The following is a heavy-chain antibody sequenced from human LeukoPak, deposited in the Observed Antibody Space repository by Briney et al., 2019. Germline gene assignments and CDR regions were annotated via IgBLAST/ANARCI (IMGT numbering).Heavy chain of an antibody. J-gene: IGHJ5*02. V-gene: IGHV3-23*01. CDR1: GFVFSSYG. Sequence: TGGSLRLSCAASGFVFSSYGMSWVRQAPGKGLEWVSAISGSGSGGSTYYADSVKGRFTISRDNSENTLYLQMNSLRAEDTAVYYCQSASCYACWFDPWGQGTLVTVSS. CDR3: QSASCYACWFDP. CDR2: ISGSGSGGST. D-gene: IGHD2-2*01.